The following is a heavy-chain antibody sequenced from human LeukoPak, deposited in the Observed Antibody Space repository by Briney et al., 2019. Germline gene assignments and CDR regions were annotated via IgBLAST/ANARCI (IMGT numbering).Heavy chain of an antibody. J-gene: IGHJ4*02. CDR1: GSISRGGYY. V-gene: IGHV4-31*03. Sequence: SETLSLTCTVSGSISRGGYYWSWIRQSPGRGLEWLGFIHYTGSTSYNPSLKSRVTISIDTSKNQFSLKLTSVTAADTALYFCARVEISATMSAWGQGTLVTVSS. D-gene: IGHD3-22*01. CDR2: IHYTGST. CDR3: ARVEISATMSA.